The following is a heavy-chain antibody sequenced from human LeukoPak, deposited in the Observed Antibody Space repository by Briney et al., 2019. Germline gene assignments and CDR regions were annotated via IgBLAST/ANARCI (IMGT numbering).Heavy chain of an antibody. CDR1: GGSISSGDYY. J-gene: IGHJ3*02. Sequence: SQTLSLTCTVSGGSISSGDYYWSWIRQPPGKGLEWIGYIYYSGSTYYNPSLKSRVTISVDTSKNQFSLKLSSVTAADTAMYYCARGARDGYTNRAFDIWGQGTMVTVSS. V-gene: IGHV4-30-4*01. CDR2: IYYSGST. D-gene: IGHD5-24*01. CDR3: ARGARDGYTNRAFDI.